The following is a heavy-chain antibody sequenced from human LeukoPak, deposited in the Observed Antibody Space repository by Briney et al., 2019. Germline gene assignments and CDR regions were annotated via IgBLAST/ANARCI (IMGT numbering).Heavy chain of an antibody. V-gene: IGHV3-7*01. J-gene: IGHJ4*02. CDR2: IRQDGGAT. D-gene: IGHD5-18*01. Sequence: GGSLRLSCAASGFTYTDHWMTWVRQAPGQGLEWMANIRQDGGATFYGDSVKGRFTISRDNAKNSLFLQMNSLRAEDTAVYYCATSKDTAGGPYWGQGTLVTVSS. CDR1: GFTYTDHW. CDR3: ATSKDTAGGPY.